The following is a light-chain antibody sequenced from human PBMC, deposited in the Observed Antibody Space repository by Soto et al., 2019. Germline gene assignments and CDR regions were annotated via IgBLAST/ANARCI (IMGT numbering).Light chain of an antibody. J-gene: IGKJ2*01. CDR1: QSISSY. CDR2: AAS. Sequence: DIQMTQSPSSLSASVGDRVTISCRASQSISSYLNWHQQKPGKAPKLLIYAASSLQSEVPSRFSGSGSGTDFTLTISSLQPEDFATYYCQQSYRIPDTFGQGTKLEIK. CDR3: QQSYRIPDT. V-gene: IGKV1-39*01.